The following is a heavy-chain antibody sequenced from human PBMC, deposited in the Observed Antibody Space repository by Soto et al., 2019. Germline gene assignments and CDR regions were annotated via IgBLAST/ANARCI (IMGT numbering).Heavy chain of an antibody. CDR2: VYHTGRT. Sequence: SETLSLTCTVSGGSFKSGSYSWSWIRQPPGKGLEWIGYVYHTGRTSYNPSLKSRVSISMDTSKNQFSLNLDSVTAADTAVYFCAREPYLPKARNDFWGQGTLGTVSS. CDR3: AREPYLPKARNDF. J-gene: IGHJ4*02. CDR1: GGSFKSGSYS. V-gene: IGHV4-61*01.